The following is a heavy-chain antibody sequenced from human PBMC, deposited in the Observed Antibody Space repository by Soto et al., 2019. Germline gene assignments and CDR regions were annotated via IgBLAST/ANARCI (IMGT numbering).Heavy chain of an antibody. V-gene: IGHV1-8*01. CDR3: ARTAMTLEWILSENAFDI. Sequence: QVQLVQSGAEVKKPGASVKVSCKASGYIFTSYDINWVRQATGQGLEWMGWINPNTGNTDYAQKFQGRVTMTRNTSISTGYIEVSSLTPEDTAVYYCARTAMTLEWILSENAFDIWGPGTMVTVSS. CDR2: INPNTGNT. D-gene: IGHD3-3*01. CDR1: GYIFTSYD. J-gene: IGHJ3*02.